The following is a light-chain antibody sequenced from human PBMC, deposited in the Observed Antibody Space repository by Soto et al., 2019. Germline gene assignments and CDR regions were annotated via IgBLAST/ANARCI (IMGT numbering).Light chain of an antibody. V-gene: IGKV3-20*01. CDR1: HSVRSTY. J-gene: IGKJ1*01. CDR2: GVS. Sequence: EKVLKKSAGALSLYPGERATLSCRASHSVRSTYLAWYQQKPGQAPRLLIFGVSNRAAGIPARFSGSGSGTEFTLTISSLQSEDFATYYCQQYGGSPETFGQGTKVDIK. CDR3: QQYGGSPET.